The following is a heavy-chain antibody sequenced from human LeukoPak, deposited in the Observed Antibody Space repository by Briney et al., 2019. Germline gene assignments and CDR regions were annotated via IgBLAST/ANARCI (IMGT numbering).Heavy chain of an antibody. D-gene: IGHD3-22*01. J-gene: IGHJ5*01. V-gene: IGHV2-5*02. CDR2: IYGDNEK. CDR3: AHFAYNSGWNSFDS. Sequence: SGPTLVKPTPTLTLTFSFSGFSLTTNRDGVGWIRQPPGKGLEWLALIYGDNEKRYSPSLKTRFTITKDGSKNQVVFTMTNIDPVDTATYFCAHFAYNSGWNSFDSWGQGTLVTVSS. CDR1: GFSLTTNRDG.